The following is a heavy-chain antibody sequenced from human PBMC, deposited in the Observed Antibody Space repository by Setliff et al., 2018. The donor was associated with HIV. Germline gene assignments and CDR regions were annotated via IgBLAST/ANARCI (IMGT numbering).Heavy chain of an antibody. D-gene: IGHD3-10*01. J-gene: IGHJ6*02. CDR1: GGSMRSSGYS. CDR2: INHSGYT. Sequence: SETLSLTCAVSGGSMRSSGYSWSWIRQPPGKGLEWIGEINHSGYTNYNPSLESRVTISVDTSKNQFSLKLSSVTAADTAVYYCARGRGAIWFGVYKPPAINYYGLDVWGQGTTVTVSS. CDR3: ARGRGAIWFGVYKPPAINYYGLDV. V-gene: IGHV4-34*01.